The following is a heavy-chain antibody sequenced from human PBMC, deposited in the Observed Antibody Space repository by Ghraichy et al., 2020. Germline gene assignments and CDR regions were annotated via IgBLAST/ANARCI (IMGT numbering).Heavy chain of an antibody. Sequence: GGSLRLSCAASGFTFSSYSMNWVRQAPGKGLEWVSSISSSSSYIYYADSVKGRFTISRDNAKNSLYLQMNSLRAEDTAVYYCARDPDYGYAVVVVAATREGYGMDVWGQGTTVTVSS. D-gene: IGHD2-15*01. J-gene: IGHJ6*02. V-gene: IGHV3-21*01. CDR1: GFTFSSYS. CDR2: ISSSSSYI. CDR3: ARDPDYGYAVVVVAATREGYGMDV.